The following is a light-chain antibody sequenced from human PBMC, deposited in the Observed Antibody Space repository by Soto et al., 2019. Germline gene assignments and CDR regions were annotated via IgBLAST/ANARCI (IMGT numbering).Light chain of an antibody. V-gene: IGKV1-39*01. CDR1: QSISSY. J-gene: IGKJ1*01. CDR3: QHSYITLRT. CDR2: AAS. Sequence: QMARSPCSVCASVGDGAALSYRASQSISSYLNWYQQKPGKAPKLLIYAASSLQSGVPPTFSGSGSGTDFTLTISSLQPEDFATYYCQHSYITLRTSGQG.